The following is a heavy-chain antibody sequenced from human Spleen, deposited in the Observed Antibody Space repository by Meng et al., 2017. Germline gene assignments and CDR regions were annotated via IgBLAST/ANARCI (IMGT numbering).Heavy chain of an antibody. J-gene: IGHJ4*01. Sequence: SGPTLVKPTQTLTLTCSFPGFSLSTSGEGVGWIRQPPGKALEWLALIYWDDDKRYTPSLKSRLTITKDTSKSQVVLTMTNMDPVDTATYYCARITIDYGYYASGGQQIDYWGQGTLVTVSS. CDR2: IYWDDDK. CDR1: GFSLSTSGEG. V-gene: IGHV2-5*02. CDR3: ARITIDYGYYASGGQQIDY. D-gene: IGHD4-17*01.